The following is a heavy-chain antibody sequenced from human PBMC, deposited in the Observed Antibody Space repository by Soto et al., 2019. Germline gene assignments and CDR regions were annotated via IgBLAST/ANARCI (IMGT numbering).Heavy chain of an antibody. V-gene: IGHV4-30-4*01. D-gene: IGHD3-22*01. CDR1: GVSITSGSYY. CDR2: RYYSGNT. J-gene: IGHJ4*02. CDR3: ARGGYDTSGQTFIGWGPDC. Sequence: HVQLQESGPGPVTPSQTLSLSCTVSGVSITSGSYYWTWVRQSPGEGLEWIGYRYYSGNTYYNPSLNGRATISVDTSNNPFSLKWTCVTAADTTVYYCARGGYDTSGQTFIGWGPDCWGQGTLVTVSS.